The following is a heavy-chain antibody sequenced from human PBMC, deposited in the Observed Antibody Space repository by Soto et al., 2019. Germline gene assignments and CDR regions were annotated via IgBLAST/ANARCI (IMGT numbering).Heavy chain of an antibody. J-gene: IGHJ6*02. CDR1: GYTFTSYA. CDR3: ARAGYSSSWMDYYYGMDV. Sequence: QVQLVQSGAEVKKPGASVKVSCKASGYTFTSYAMHWVRQAPGQRLEWMGWINAGNGNTKYSQKFQGRVTITRGTSASTAYMELSSLRSEDTAVYYCARAGYSSSWMDYYYGMDVWGQGTTVTVSS. D-gene: IGHD6-13*01. CDR2: INAGNGNT. V-gene: IGHV1-3*01.